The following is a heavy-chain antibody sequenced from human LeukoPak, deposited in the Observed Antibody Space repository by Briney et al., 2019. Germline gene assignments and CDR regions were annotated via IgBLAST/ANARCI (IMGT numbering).Heavy chain of an antibody. CDR2: IYTSGST. Sequence: PSETLSLTCTVSGGSISSYYWSWIRQPPGEGLEWIGYIYTSGSTNYNPSLKSRVTISVDTSKNQFSLKLSSVTAADTAVYYCARLAYDFWSGYYMDVWGKGTTVTVSS. J-gene: IGHJ6*04. V-gene: IGHV4-4*09. D-gene: IGHD3-3*01. CDR1: GGSISSYY. CDR3: ARLAYDFWSGYYMDV.